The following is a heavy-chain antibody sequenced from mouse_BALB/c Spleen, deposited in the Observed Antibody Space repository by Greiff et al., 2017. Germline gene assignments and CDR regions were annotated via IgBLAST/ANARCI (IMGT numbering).Heavy chain of an antibody. Sequence: EVKLMASGGGLVQPGGSRKLSCAASGFTFSSFGMHWVRQAPEKGLEWVAYISSGSSTIYYADTVKGRFTISRDNPKNTLFLQMTSLRSEDTAMYYCARSRGYDGRDYWGQGTTLTVSS. CDR2: ISSGSSTI. J-gene: IGHJ2*01. V-gene: IGHV5-17*02. CDR1: GFTFSSFG. D-gene: IGHD2-2*01. CDR3: ARSRGYDGRDY.